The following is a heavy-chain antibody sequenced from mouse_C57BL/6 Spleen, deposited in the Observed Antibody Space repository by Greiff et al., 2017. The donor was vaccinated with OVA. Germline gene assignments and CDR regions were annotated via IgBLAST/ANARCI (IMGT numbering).Heavy chain of an antibody. CDR3: AKLRNSITTVVATRYYAMDY. V-gene: IGHV2-3*01. CDR2: IWGDGST. J-gene: IGHJ4*01. Sequence: QVQLQQSGPGLVAPSQSLSITCTVSGFSLTSYGVSWVRQPPGKGLEWLGVIWGDGSTNYHSALISRLSISKDNSKSQVFLKLNSLQTDDTATYYCAKLRNSITTVVATRYYAMDYWGQGTSVTVSS. CDR1: GFSLTSYG. D-gene: IGHD1-1*01.